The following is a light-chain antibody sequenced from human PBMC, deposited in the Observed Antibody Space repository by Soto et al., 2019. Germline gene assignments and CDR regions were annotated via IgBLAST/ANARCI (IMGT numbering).Light chain of an antibody. CDR3: QKYNSAPLS. V-gene: IGKV1-27*01. J-gene: IGKJ4*01. CDR1: QGIINY. Sequence: DXQMTQSPSSLSASVVDRVTITCRSIQGIINYLAWYQQKPGKAPKLLIYAASTLQSGVTSRFSGSGSGTDFTLTISGLQPEDVATYYCQKYNSAPLSFGGGTKVDIK. CDR2: AAS.